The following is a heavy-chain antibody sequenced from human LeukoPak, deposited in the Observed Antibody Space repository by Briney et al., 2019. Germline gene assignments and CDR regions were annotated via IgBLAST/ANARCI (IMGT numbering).Heavy chain of an antibody. CDR2: ISWNSGSI. Sequence: GRSLRLSCAASGFTFDDYAMHWVRQAPGKGLEWVSGISWNSGSIGYADSVKGRFTISRDNAKNSLYLQMNSLRAEDTAVYYCARDYGVYYDFWSGYPDYYYYMDVWGKGTTVTVSS. CDR1: GFTFDDYA. J-gene: IGHJ6*03. D-gene: IGHD3-3*01. V-gene: IGHV3-9*01. CDR3: ARDYGVYYDFWSGYPDYYYYMDV.